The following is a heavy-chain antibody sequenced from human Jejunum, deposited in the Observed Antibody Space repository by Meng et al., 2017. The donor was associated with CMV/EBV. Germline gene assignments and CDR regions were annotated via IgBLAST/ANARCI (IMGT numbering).Heavy chain of an antibody. CDR2: IRYDGGER. CDR1: RFSREEDW. Sequence: LKISCVASRFSREEDWMDWVRRAPGRGLEWVANIRYDGGERYYVNSVEGRFFIYRDNAKNSLYLQMNSLRAEDSAIYYCTRALDYWGQGTLVTVSS. CDR3: TRALDY. V-gene: IGHV3-7*04. J-gene: IGHJ4*02.